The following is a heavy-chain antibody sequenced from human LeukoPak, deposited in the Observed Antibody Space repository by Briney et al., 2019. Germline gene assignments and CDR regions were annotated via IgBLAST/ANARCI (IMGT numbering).Heavy chain of an antibody. J-gene: IGHJ6*02. CDR3: AREYYGMDV. CDR1: GFTFSSYN. V-gene: IGHV3-21*01. CDR2: ISGSSSYT. Sequence: PGRSLRLSCAASGFTFSSYNMNWVRQAPGKGLEWVSSISGSSSYTYYADPVKGRFTISRDNAKNSLYLQMNSLRAEDTAVYYCAREYYGMDVWGRGTTVTVSS.